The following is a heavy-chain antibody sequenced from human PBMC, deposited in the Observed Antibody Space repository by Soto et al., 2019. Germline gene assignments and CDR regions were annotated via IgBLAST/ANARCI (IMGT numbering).Heavy chain of an antibody. CDR1: GGSISSSSYY. CDR3: ARHLTDYDILTGYYTNWFDP. Sequence: SETLSLTCTVSGGSISSSSYYWGWIRQPPGKGLEWIGSIYYSGSTYYNPSLKSRVTISVDTSKNQFSLKLSSVTAADTAVYYCARHLTDYDILTGYYTNWFDPWGQGTLVTVSS. J-gene: IGHJ5*02. D-gene: IGHD3-9*01. V-gene: IGHV4-39*01. CDR2: IYYSGST.